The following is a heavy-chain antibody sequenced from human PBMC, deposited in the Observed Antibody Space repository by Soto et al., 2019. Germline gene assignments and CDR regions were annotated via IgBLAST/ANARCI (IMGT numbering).Heavy chain of an antibody. V-gene: IGHV1-18*01. CDR1: GYTFTSYG. D-gene: IGHD3-16*02. CDR3: ARGDAFYDYIWGSYRELKEDY. CDR2: ISAYNDNT. J-gene: IGHJ4*02. Sequence: ASVKVSCKASGYTFTSYGISWVRQAPGQGLERMGWISAYNDNTNYAQKLQGRVTMTTDTSTSTAYMELRSLRSDDTAVYYCARGDAFYDYIWGSYRELKEDYWGQGTLVTVSS.